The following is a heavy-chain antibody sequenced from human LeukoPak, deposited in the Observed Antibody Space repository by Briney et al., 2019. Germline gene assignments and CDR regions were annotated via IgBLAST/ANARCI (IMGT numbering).Heavy chain of an antibody. CDR2: INPSGGST. J-gene: IGHJ4*02. Sequence: ASVKVSCKASGYTFTSYYVYWVRQAPGQGLEWMGIINPSGGSTNYAQKFQGRVTMTRDTSTSTVYMELSSLRSEDTAVYYCARGWGPSGSYDYWGQGTPVTVSP. CDR3: ARGWGPSGSYDY. V-gene: IGHV1-46*01. D-gene: IGHD1-26*01. CDR1: GYTFTSYY.